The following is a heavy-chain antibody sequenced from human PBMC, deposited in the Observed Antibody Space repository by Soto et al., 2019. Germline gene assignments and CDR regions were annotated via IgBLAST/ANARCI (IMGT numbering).Heavy chain of an antibody. J-gene: IGHJ4*02. D-gene: IGHD2-8*01. CDR3: VTGVTKNYFFDC. V-gene: IGHV3-74*01. CDR1: GFSFSKWW. Sequence: EMHLVQSGGGLVQPGGSLRLSCAASGFSFSKWWMHWVRQVPGKGLVWLSRINSDGSDTIYADSVKGRFIIFRDNTANSLYLQMNNLRDDDTAVYYCVTGVTKNYFFDCWGQGSLVTVSS. CDR2: INSDGSDT.